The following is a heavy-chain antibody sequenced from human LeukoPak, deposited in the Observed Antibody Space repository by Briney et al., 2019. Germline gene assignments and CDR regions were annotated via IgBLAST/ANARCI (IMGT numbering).Heavy chain of an antibody. J-gene: IGHJ4*02. CDR1: GFTFSSYA. D-gene: IGHD6-13*01. Sequence: PGGSLRLSCAASGFTFSSYAMSWVRQAPGKGLEWVSAISGSGGSTYYADSVKGRFTISRDNSKNTLYLQMNSLRAEDTAVYYCAKLPHLRTVSSSWWRKSYYFDYWGQGTLVTVSS. V-gene: IGHV3-23*01. CDR3: AKLPHLRTVSSSWWRKSYYFDY. CDR2: ISGSGGST.